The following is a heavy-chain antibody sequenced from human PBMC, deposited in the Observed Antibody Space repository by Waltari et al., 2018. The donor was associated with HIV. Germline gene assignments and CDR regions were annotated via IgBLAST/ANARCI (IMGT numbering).Heavy chain of an antibody. CDR2: INHSGST. CDR1: VGSFSGSY. J-gene: IGHJ4*02. Sequence: QVQLQQWGAGLLKPSETLSLTCAVYVGSFSGSYWSWIRQPPGKGLEWIGEINHSGSTNYNPSLKSRVTISVDTSKNQFSLKLSSVTAADTAVYYCARHGGGGDWWGQGTLVTVSS. V-gene: IGHV4-34*01. D-gene: IGHD2-15*01. CDR3: ARHGGGGDW.